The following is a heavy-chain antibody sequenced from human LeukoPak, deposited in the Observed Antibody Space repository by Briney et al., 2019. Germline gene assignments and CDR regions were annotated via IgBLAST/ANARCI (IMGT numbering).Heavy chain of an antibody. V-gene: IGHV1-2*02. J-gene: IGHJ6*03. CDR1: GYTFTGYY. Sequence: ASVKVSCKASGYTFTGYYMHWVRQAPGQGLEWMGWINPNSGGTNYAQKFQGRVTMTRDTSISTAYMELSRLRSDDTAVYYCARDPAATRSYYYYYYMDVWGKGTTVTVSS. CDR2: INPNSGGT. CDR3: ARDPAATRSYYYYYYMDV. D-gene: IGHD2-15*01.